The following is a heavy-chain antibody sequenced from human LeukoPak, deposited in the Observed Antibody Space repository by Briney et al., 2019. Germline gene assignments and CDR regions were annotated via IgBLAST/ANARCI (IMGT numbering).Heavy chain of an antibody. J-gene: IGHJ4*02. CDR1: GGSVSSGSYY. V-gene: IGHV4-61*01. Sequence: SETLSLTCTVSGGSVSSGSYYWSWIRQPPGKGLEWIGYIYYSGSTNYNPSLKSRVTISVDTSKNQFSLKLSSVTAADTAVYYCARGNFLLRAARLRKGFDYWGQGTLVTVSS. D-gene: IGHD6-6*01. CDR2: IYYSGST. CDR3: ARGNFLLRAARLRKGFDY.